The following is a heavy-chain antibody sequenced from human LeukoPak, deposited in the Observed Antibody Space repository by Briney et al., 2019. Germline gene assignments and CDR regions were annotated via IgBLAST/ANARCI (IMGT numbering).Heavy chain of an antibody. J-gene: IGHJ5*02. CDR1: GGSISSYY. Sequence: PSETLSLTCTVSGGSISSYYWSWIRQPLGKGLEWIGYIYYSGSTNYNPSLKSRVTISVDTSKNQFSLKLSTVTAADTAVYYCARGLEPTGDSYGYLNWFDPWGQGTLVTVSS. V-gene: IGHV4-59*01. D-gene: IGHD5-18*01. CDR2: IYYSGST. CDR3: ARGLEPTGDSYGYLNWFDP.